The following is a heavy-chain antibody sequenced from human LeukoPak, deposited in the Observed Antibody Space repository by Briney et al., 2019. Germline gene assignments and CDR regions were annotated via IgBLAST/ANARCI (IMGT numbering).Heavy chain of an antibody. CDR2: IYHSGST. CDR3: ARLTLGEKYLDY. J-gene: IGHJ4*02. Sequence: ASETLSLTCAVSGYSISSGYYWGWIRQPSGKGLEWIGSIYHSGSTYYNPSLKSRVTISVDTSKSQFSLKLSSVTAADTAVYYCARLTLGEKYLDYWGQGTLVTVSS. V-gene: IGHV4-38-2*01. D-gene: IGHD3-10*01. CDR1: GYSISSGYY.